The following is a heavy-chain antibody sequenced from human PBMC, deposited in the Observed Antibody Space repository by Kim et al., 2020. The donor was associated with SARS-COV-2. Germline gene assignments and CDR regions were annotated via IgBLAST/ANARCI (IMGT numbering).Heavy chain of an antibody. CDR3: ARVGVSSSSWYESGAYFDY. Sequence: GGSLRLSCAASGFTFSSYSMNWVRQAPGKGLEWVSYISSSSSTIYYADSVKGRFTISRDNAKNSLYLQMNSLRDEDTAVYYCARVGVSSSSWYESGAYFDYWGQGTLVTVSS. CDR2: ISSSSSTI. V-gene: IGHV3-48*02. CDR1: GFTFSSYS. J-gene: IGHJ4*02. D-gene: IGHD6-13*01.